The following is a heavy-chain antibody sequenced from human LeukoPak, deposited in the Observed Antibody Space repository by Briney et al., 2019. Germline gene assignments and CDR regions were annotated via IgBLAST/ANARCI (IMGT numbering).Heavy chain of an antibody. CDR3: ARARITIFGVVINPYYYYGMDV. J-gene: IGHJ6*02. CDR1: GFTFSDYY. D-gene: IGHD3-3*01. CDR2: TSSSGSTI. V-gene: IGHV3-11*01. Sequence: GGSLRLSCAASGFTFSDYYMSWIRQAPGKGLEWVSYTSSSGSTIYYADSVKGRFTISRDNAKNSLYLQMNSLRAEDTAVYYCARARITIFGVVINPYYYYGMDVWGQGTTVTVSS.